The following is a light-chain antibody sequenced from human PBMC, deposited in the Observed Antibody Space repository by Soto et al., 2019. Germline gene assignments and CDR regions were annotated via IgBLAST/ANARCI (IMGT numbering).Light chain of an antibody. V-gene: IGKV1-5*01. CDR2: DAS. Sequence: DIQMTQSPSTLSASVGDRVTITCRASQSISSWLAWYQQNPGKAPKLLIYDASSLESGVPSRFSGSGSGTEFTLTISSLQPDDFATYYCQQYNSYSSVAFGQGTKVEIK. CDR3: QQYNSYSSVA. J-gene: IGKJ1*01. CDR1: QSISSW.